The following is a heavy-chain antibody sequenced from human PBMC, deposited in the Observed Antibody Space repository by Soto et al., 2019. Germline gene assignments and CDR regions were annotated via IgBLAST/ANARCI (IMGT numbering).Heavy chain of an antibody. J-gene: IGHJ4*02. Sequence: QVQLVESGGGVVQPGRSLRLYSAASGFTFSSYGMHWVRQAPGKGLEWVAVIWYDGSNKYYADSVKGRFTISRDNSKNTLDLQMNSLRAKDTAVYYCARAWRRDSSGWWRLDFWGQGTLVTVSS. V-gene: IGHV3-33*01. D-gene: IGHD6-19*01. CDR1: GFTFSSYG. CDR3: ARAWRRDSSGWWRLDF. CDR2: IWYDGSNK.